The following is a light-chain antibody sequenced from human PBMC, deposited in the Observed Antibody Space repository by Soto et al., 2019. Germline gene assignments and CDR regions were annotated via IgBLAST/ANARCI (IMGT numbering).Light chain of an antibody. Sequence: GDRVTITCWTSQTISTYLNWYQHKPGKAPEVLIYAASNLQSGVPSRFSGSGSGTAFTLTISSLQPADSATYYCQKSYRTPITFGQGTRLEIK. J-gene: IGKJ5*01. CDR3: QKSYRTPIT. V-gene: IGKV1-39*01. CDR1: QTISTY. CDR2: AAS.